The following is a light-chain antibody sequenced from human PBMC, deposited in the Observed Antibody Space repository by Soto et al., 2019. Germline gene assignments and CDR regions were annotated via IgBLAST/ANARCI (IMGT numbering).Light chain of an antibody. Sequence: EIVLTQSPGTLSLSPGEGATLSCRARQSVSSSYLAWYQQKPGQAPRLLIYGASSRATGIPDRFSGSGSGTDFTLTISRLEPEDFAVYYCQQYGSSPNTFGPGTKVDI. J-gene: IGKJ3*01. V-gene: IGKV3-20*01. CDR2: GAS. CDR3: QQYGSSPNT. CDR1: QSVSSSY.